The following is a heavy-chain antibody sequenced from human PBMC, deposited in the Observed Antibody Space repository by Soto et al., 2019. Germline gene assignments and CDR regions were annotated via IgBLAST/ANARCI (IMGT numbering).Heavy chain of an antibody. Sequence: QVQLQESGPGLVKPSETLSLTCTVSGGSISSYYWSWIRQPPGKGLEWIGYIYYSGSTNYNPSLKSRVTMSVDTSKHQFSLKLSXXXXXXXXXXXXARKWGWYFDLWGRGTLVTVXS. V-gene: IGHV4-59*01. J-gene: IGHJ2*01. CDR3: ARKWGWYFDL. D-gene: IGHD1-26*01. CDR2: IYYSGST. CDR1: GGSISSYY.